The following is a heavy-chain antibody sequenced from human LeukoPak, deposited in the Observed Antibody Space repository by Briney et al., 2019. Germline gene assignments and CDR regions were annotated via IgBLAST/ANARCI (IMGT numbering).Heavy chain of an antibody. V-gene: IGHV1-18*01. D-gene: IGHD1-26*01. J-gene: IGHJ4*02. CDR1: GYTFTTYG. Sequence: ASVKVSCKASGYTFTTYGIRWVRQAPGQGLEWVGWISGYSGNTDYAQKFQDRVTMTTDTSTSTAYMELRSLSSDDTAVYYCARDYRGSYYFYWGQGTLVTVSS. CDR2: ISGYSGNT. CDR3: ARDYRGSYYFY.